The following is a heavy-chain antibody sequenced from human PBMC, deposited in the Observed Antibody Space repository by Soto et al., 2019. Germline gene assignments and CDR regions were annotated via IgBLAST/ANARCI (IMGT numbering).Heavy chain of an antibody. D-gene: IGHD1-1*01. J-gene: IGHJ2*01. CDR2: MYHTGIT. CDR1: RGSTTSINW. V-gene: IGHV4-4*02. Sequence: QVQLQESGPGLVKPSGTLSLTCAVSRGSTTSINWWSGFRRPPGKGLEWIGAMYHTGITNYSPSLKSRVTMSVDKSKNQFSLKLSSVTAADTAVYYCARESYNESNVGYFDLWGRGTLVSVSS. CDR3: ARESYNESNVGYFDL.